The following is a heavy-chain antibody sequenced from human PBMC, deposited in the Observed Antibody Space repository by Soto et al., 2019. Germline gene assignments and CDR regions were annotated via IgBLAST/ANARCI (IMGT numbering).Heavy chain of an antibody. CDR3: ARAPADPESLMWNYFDY. V-gene: IGHV3-48*01. J-gene: IGHJ4*02. CDR1: GFTFSSYS. D-gene: IGHD2-21*01. CDR2: ISSSSSTI. Sequence: GGSLRLSCAASGFTFSSYSMNWVRQAPGKGLEWVSYISSSSSTIYYADSVKGRFTISRDNAKNSLYLQMNSLRAEDTAVYYCARAPADPESLMWNYFDYWGQRTLVTVSS.